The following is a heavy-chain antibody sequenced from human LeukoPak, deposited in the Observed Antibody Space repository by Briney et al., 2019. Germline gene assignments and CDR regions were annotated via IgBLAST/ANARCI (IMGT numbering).Heavy chain of an antibody. J-gene: IGHJ6*03. CDR1: GFTFSDYT. Sequence: PGGSLRLSCAVSGFTFSDYTMTWVRQAPGKGLEWVSYISTSRSTIYYADSVKGRFTISRDNTKNALYLQMNSLRAEDTAVYYCARVPSGYTLGYGYYYYYMDVWGKGTTVTVSS. V-gene: IGHV3-48*04. CDR3: ARVPSGYTLGYGYYYYYMDV. D-gene: IGHD5-18*01. CDR2: ISTSRSTI.